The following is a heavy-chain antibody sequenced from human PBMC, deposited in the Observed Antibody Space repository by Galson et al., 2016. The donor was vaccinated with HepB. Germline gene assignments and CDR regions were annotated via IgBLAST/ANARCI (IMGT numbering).Heavy chain of an antibody. CDR3: AKHSLRWGSLGYFDS. Sequence: SLRLSCAASGFTFSSYSINWVRRAPEKGLEWVSRIGWNGGDIGYADSVKGRFTISRDNAKNSLYLEMNSLRAEDTALYYCAKHSLRWGSLGYFDSWGPGTLVIVSS. CDR2: IGWNGGDI. D-gene: IGHD3-16*01. V-gene: IGHV3-9*01. J-gene: IGHJ4*02. CDR1: GFTFSSYS.